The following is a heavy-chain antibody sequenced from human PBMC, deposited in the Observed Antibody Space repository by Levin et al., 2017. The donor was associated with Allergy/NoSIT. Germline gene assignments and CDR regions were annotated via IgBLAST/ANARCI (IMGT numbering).Heavy chain of an antibody. Sequence: PGESLKISCAASGFTFSSYWMHWVRQAPGRGLVWVSRINNDGSSTSYADSVKGRFTISRDNAKNTLYLQMNSLRAEDTAVYYCARDLISGGVDYWGQGTLVTVSS. CDR2: INNDGSST. J-gene: IGHJ4*02. CDR3: ARDLISGGVDY. D-gene: IGHD3-16*01. V-gene: IGHV3-74*01. CDR1: GFTFSSYW.